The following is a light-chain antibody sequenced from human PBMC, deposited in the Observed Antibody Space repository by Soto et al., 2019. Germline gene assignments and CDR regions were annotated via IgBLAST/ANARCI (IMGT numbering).Light chain of an antibody. CDR1: SSDVGAYNY. V-gene: IGLV2-11*01. J-gene: IGLJ2*01. Sequence: QSVLTQPRSVSGAPGQSVTISCSGTSSDVGAYNYVYWHQQHPGTAPKLVLYDVTPRPSGVPDRFSASKSGITASLTIAGLHDEDEDDYCCSSYAAGNSSEFGGGTKLTVL. CDR2: DVT. CDR3: SSYAAGNSSE.